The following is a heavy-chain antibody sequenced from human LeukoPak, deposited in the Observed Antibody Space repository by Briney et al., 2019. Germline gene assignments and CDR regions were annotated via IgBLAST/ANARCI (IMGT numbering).Heavy chain of an antibody. V-gene: IGHV4-39*01. J-gene: IGHJ3*02. Sequence: SETLSLTCTVSGGSISSSSYYWGWIRQPPGKGLEWIGSIYYSGSTYYNPSLKSRVTISVDTSKNQFSLKLSSVTAADTAVYYCARHPRRTIFGVVIISAFDIWGQGTMVTVSS. CDR2: IYYSGST. D-gene: IGHD3-3*01. CDR1: GGSISSSSYY. CDR3: ARHPRRTIFGVVIISAFDI.